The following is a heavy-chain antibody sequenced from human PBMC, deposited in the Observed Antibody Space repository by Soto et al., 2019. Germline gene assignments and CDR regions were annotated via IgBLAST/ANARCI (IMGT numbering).Heavy chain of an antibody. CDR1: GGSISSYY. CDR2: IYYSGST. CDR3: ASGLVKYSGYESSY. V-gene: IGHV4-59*01. J-gene: IGHJ4*02. D-gene: IGHD5-12*01. Sequence: SETLSLTCTVSGGSISSYYWSWIRQPPGKGLEWIGYIYYSGSTNYNPSLKSRVTISVDTSKNQFSLKLSSETAADTAVYYCASGLVKYSGYESSYWGQGTLVTVS.